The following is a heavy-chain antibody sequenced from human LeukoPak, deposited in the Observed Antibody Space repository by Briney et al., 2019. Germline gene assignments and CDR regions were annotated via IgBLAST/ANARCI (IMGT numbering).Heavy chain of an antibody. D-gene: IGHD5-24*01. J-gene: IGHJ4*02. Sequence: GGSLRLSCAASGFSFTSFWIHWVRQVPGKGLVWVSYVTYDGSGATYADSVKGRFTISRDNAYNTVYLQMNSLRAEDTAIYYCARASDGWSIDYWGQGTLVTVSS. V-gene: IGHV3-74*01. CDR3: ARASDGWSIDY. CDR2: VTYDGSGA. CDR1: GFSFTSFW.